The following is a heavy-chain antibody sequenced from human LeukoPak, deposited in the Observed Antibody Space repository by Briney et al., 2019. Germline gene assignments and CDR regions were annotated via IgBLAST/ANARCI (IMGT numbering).Heavy chain of an antibody. Sequence: PSETLSLTCTVSGDSISSYYCGWVRQPAGKGLEWIGRISTTGNTNYNPSLKSQLTMSLDTSKNQFSLKLTSVTAADTAVYYCARDPLGVGNYYDYWGQGTLVTVSS. V-gene: IGHV4-4*07. J-gene: IGHJ4*02. CDR3: ARDPLGVGNYYDY. D-gene: IGHD7-27*01. CDR2: ISTTGNT. CDR1: GDSISSYY.